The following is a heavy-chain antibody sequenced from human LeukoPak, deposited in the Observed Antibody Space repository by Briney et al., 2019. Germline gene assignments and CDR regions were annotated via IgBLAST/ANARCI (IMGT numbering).Heavy chain of an antibody. D-gene: IGHD3-16*01. V-gene: IGHV1-18*04. Sequence: ASVKVSCKASGYTFTSYGISWVRQAPGQGLEWMGWISAYNGNTNYAQTLQGRVTMTTDTSTSTAYMELRSLRSDDTTVYYCARDTDGGDYDDYWGQGTLVTVSS. CDR1: GYTFTSYG. J-gene: IGHJ4*02. CDR3: ARDTDGGDYDDY. CDR2: ISAYNGNT.